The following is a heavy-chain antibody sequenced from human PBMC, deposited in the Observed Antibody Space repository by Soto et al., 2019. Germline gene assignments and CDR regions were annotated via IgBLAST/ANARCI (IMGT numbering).Heavy chain of an antibody. CDR1: GGSISSGGYY. CDR2: IYYSGST. D-gene: IGHD1-1*01. CDR3: ARDGKDFVYGMDV. Sequence: SETLSLTCTVSGGSISSGGYYWSWIRQHPGKGLEWIGYIYYSGSTYYNPSLKSRVTISVDTSKNQFSLKLSSVTAADTAVYYCARDGKDFVYGMDVWGRGTTVTVSS. V-gene: IGHV4-31*03. J-gene: IGHJ6*02.